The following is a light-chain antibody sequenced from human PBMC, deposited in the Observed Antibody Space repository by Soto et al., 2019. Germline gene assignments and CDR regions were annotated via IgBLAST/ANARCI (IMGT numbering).Light chain of an antibody. J-gene: IGLJ1*01. CDR3: SSYTSSSTPYV. V-gene: IGLV2-14*01. CDR2: DVT. Sequence: QSALTQPASVSGSPGQSITISCTGSSSDIGAYDYVSWYQQRPVKAPKLMIFDVTNRPSGVSDRFSGSKSGNTASLTISGLQTEGEADYYCSSYTSSSTPYVFGTGTKVTVL. CDR1: SSDIGAYDY.